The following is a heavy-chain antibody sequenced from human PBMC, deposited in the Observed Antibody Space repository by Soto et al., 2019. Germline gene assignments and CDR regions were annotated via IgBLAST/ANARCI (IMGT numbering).Heavy chain of an antibody. Sequence: SEPLSLTCTVSDSSINRGGYYWVWVRQPPGKGLEWIGTIYYSGSTYYNAPLEGRVTISVDTSKNQFPLKLSSVTAADPSVYYCASLHSAYAFDLDPWGQGTLVTVSS. J-gene: IGHJ5*02. CDR2: IYYSGST. D-gene: IGHD5-12*01. V-gene: IGHV4-39*01. CDR3: ASLHSAYAFDLDP. CDR1: DSSINRGGYY.